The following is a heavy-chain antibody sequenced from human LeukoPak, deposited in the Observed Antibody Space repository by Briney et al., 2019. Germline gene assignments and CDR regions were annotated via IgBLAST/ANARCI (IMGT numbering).Heavy chain of an antibody. CDR2: IYYSGST. CDR3: ARMNDYGAGGYYFDY. Sequence: SETLSLTCTVSGGSISSYYWSWIRQPPGKGLEWIGYIYYSGSTNYNSSLKSRVTISVDTSKNQFSLKLSSVTAADTAVYYCARMNDYGAGGYYFDYWGQGTLVTVSS. D-gene: IGHD4-17*01. V-gene: IGHV4-59*12. CDR1: GGSISSYY. J-gene: IGHJ4*02.